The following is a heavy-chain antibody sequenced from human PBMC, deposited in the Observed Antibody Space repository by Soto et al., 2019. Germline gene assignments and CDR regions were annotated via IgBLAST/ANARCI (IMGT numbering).Heavy chain of an antibody. V-gene: IGHV4-39*01. CDR3: ARHLAGVPDV. CDR2: IYYTEKT. J-gene: IGHJ6*02. Sequence: QLQLQESGPGLVTPSETLPLTCNVSGASIRSSDYYWGWIRQPPGKGLEWIGSIYYTEKTYYNPSLKSRVTISIDTSKNQFSLKLRSVTAADSAVYYCARHLAGVPDVWGQGTTISVSS. CDR1: GASIRSSDYY. D-gene: IGHD2-8*01.